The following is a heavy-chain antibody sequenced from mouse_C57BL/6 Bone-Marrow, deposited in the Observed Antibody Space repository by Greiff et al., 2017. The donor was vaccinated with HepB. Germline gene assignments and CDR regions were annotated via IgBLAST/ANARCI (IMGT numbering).Heavy chain of an antibody. CDR3: ARGGWLNAMDY. CDR1: GFTFSSYA. D-gene: IGHD2-3*01. CDR2: ISDGGSYT. Sequence: EVHLVESGGGLVKPGGSLKLSCAASGFTFSSYAMSWVRQTPEKRLEWVATISDGGSYTYYPDNVKGRFTISRDNAKNNLYLQMSHLKSEDTAMYYCARGGWLNAMDYWGQGTSVTVSS. V-gene: IGHV5-4*01. J-gene: IGHJ4*01.